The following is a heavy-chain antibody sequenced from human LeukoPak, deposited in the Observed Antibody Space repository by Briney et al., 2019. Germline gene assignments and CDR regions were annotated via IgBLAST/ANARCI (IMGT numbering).Heavy chain of an antibody. J-gene: IGHJ4*02. CDR3: ARARVWSGYLFDY. D-gene: IGHD3-3*01. CDR1: GGSISSSSYY. Sequence: SETLSLTCTVSGGSISSSSYYWGWIRQPPGKGLEWIGSIYYSGSTYYNPSHKSRVTISVDTSKNQFSLKLSSVTAADTAVYYCARARVWSGYLFDYWGQGTLVTVSS. CDR2: IYYSGST. V-gene: IGHV4-39*07.